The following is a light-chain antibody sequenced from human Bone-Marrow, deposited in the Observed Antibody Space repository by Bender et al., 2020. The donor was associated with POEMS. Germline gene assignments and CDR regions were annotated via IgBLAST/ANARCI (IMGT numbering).Light chain of an antibody. V-gene: IGLV6-57*04. J-gene: IGLJ7*01. CDR2: EDN. CDR1: SGNIAGFY. Sequence: FVLAQPPSVSASPGEAVTISCTRSSGNIAGFYVQWYQQRPGSAPTTVIYEDNQRPSGVPDRFSGSFDSSSNSASLTISGLKIEDEADYYCQSYDSRTPSVFGGGTRLTVL. CDR3: QSYDSRTPSV.